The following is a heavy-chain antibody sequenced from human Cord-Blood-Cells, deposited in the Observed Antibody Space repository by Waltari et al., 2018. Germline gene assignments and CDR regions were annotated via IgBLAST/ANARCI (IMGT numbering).Heavy chain of an antibody. CDR3: ARPYCSGGSCYSGWFDP. D-gene: IGHD2-15*01. CDR2: IYYSGST. V-gene: IGHV4-59*08. J-gene: IGHJ5*02. CDR1: GGSISSYY. Sequence: QVQLQESGPGLVKPSETLSLTCTVSGGSISSYYWSWIRQPPGKGLEWIGYIYYSGSTNYNPSLKSRVPISVDTSKNQFSLKLSSVTAADTAVYYCARPYCSGGSCYSGWFDPWGQGTLVTVSS.